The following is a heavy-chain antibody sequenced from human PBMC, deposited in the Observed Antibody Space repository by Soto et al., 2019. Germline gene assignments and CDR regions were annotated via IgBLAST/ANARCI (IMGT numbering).Heavy chain of an antibody. CDR3: ARLPSITTFGVVIPGAFDI. Sequence: GASVKVSCKASGYTFTSYGISWVRQAPGQGLEWMGWISAYNGNTNYAQKLQGRVTMTTDTSTSTAYMELRSLRSDDTAVYYCARLPSITTFGVVIPGAFDIWGQGTMVTVSS. V-gene: IGHV1-18*01. CDR1: GYTFTSYG. CDR2: ISAYNGNT. D-gene: IGHD3-3*01. J-gene: IGHJ3*02.